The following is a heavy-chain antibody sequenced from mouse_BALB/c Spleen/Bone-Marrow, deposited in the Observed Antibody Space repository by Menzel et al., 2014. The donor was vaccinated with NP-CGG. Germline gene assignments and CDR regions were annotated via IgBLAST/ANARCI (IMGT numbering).Heavy chain of an antibody. CDR1: GFTFSSFG. V-gene: IGHV5-17*02. CDR2: ISGGSSII. CDR3: ARKDYFGYAAMDY. J-gene: IGHJ4*01. Sequence: EVKVEESGGGLVQPGGSRKLPCAASGFTFSSFGMHWVRQAPEKGLEWVAYISGGSSIIYYADTVKGRFTISRDNPKNTLFLQMTSLRSEDTAIYYCARKDYFGYAAMDYWGQGTSVTVSS. D-gene: IGHD1-2*01.